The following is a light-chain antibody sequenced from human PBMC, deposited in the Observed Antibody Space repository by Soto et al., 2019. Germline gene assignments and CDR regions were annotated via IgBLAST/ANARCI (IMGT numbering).Light chain of an antibody. CDR1: QSVSSN. CDR2: GAS. J-gene: IGKJ3*01. CDR3: QHYNNWPPKFT. Sequence: EIVMTQSPATLSVSPGERATLSCRASQSVSSNLAWYQHKPGQAPRLLIYGASTRATGIPARFSGSGSGTEFTLTISSLQSKDFAVYYCQHYNNWPPKFTFGPGTKVDIK. V-gene: IGKV3-15*01.